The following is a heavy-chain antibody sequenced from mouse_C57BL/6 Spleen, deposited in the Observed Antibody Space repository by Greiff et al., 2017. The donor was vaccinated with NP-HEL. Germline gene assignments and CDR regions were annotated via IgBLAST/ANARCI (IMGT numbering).Heavy chain of an antibody. J-gene: IGHJ1*03. CDR3: ARHEGGSNYDWYFDV. CDR1: GYTFTEYT. Sequence: VMLVESGAELVKPGASVKLSCKASGYTFTEYTIHWVKQRSGQGLEWIGWFYPGSGSIKYNEKFKDKATLTADKSSSTVYMELSRLTSEDSAVYFCARHEGGSNYDWYFDVWGTGTTVTVSS. D-gene: IGHD2-1*01. V-gene: IGHV1-62-2*01. CDR2: FYPGSGSI.